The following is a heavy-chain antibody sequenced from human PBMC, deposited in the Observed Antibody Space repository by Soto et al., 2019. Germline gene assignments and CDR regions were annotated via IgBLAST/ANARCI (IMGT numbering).Heavy chain of an antibody. CDR2: IGSSGSNR. Sequence: DVQLLESGGGLVQPGGSLRLSCAASGFTFNPYAMTWVRQAPGKGLEWVSAIGSSGSNRYYAGSVRGGFTISRDNSKDTVDLQMNSLGVEDTDVYYCARVASDYINSVDHWGQGILVSVSS. V-gene: IGHV3-23*05. CDR1: GFTFNPYA. CDR3: ARVASDYINSVDH. D-gene: IGHD4-4*01. J-gene: IGHJ4*02.